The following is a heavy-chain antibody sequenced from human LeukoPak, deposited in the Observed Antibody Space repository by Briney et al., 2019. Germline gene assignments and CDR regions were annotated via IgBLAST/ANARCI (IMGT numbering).Heavy chain of an antibody. CDR3: ARDRGHIVVVPAAMGV. CDR2: IYTSGST. J-gene: IGHJ6*04. V-gene: IGHV4-4*09. D-gene: IGHD2-2*01. CDR1: GGSISSYY. Sequence: SETLSLTCTVSGGSISSYYWSWIRQPPGKGLEWIGYIYTSGSTNYNPSLKSRVTISVDTSKNQFSLKLSSVTAADTAVYYCARDRGHIVVVPAAMGVWGKGTTVTVSS.